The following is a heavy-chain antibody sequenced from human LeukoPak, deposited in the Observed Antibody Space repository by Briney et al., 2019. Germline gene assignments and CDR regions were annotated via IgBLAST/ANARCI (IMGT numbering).Heavy chain of an antibody. CDR1: DDSITIYY. V-gene: IGHV4-59*01. CDR2: IDHTGST. CDR3: ASLGWGSGSNFDY. D-gene: IGHD3-10*01. J-gene: IGHJ4*02. Sequence: SEALSLTCTVSDDSITIYYWTWIRQPPGKGLEWIGYIDHTGSTNYNPSLNSRVTISRDTSKNHFSLELSSVTAADTAVYYCASLGWGSGSNFDYWGQGTLVTVSS.